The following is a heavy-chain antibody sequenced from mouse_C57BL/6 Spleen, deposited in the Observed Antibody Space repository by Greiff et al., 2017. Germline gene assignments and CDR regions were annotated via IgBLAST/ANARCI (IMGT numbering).Heavy chain of an antibody. J-gene: IGHJ4*01. CDR1: GYTFTDYY. V-gene: IGHV1-26*01. D-gene: IGHD1-1*01. CDR3: ARYPVVAPMDY. Sequence: VHVKQSGPELVKPGASVKISCKASGYTFTDYYMNWVKQSHGKSLEWIGDINPNNGGTSYNQKFKGKATLTVDKSSSTAYMELRSLTSEDSAVYYCARYPVVAPMDYWGQGTSVTVSS. CDR2: INPNNGGT.